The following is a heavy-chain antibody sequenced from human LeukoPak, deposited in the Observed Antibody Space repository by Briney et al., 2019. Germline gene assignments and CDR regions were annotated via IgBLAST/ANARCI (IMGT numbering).Heavy chain of an antibody. CDR1: GLTFSSYW. J-gene: IGHJ5*02. CDR3: ARARVSNWFDP. Sequence: GGSLRLPCAASGLTFSSYWMSWVRQAPGKGLEWVANINQDGSEKYYVDSVKGRFTISRDNAKNSLYLQLNSLRAEDTAVFYCARARVSNWFDPWGQGTLVTVSS. V-gene: IGHV3-7*01. CDR2: INQDGSEK.